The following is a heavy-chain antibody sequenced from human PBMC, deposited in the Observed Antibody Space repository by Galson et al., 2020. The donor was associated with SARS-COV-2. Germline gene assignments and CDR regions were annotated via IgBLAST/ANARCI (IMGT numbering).Heavy chain of an antibody. V-gene: IGHV3-30*04. CDR3: ARDYYDSSGYTVGMDV. Sequence: GGSLRLSCAASGFTFSSYAMHWVRQAPGKGLEWVAVISYDGSNKYYADSVKSRFTISRDNSKNTLYLQMNSLRAEDTAVYYCARDYYDSSGYTVGMDVCGQGTTVTVS. J-gene: IGHJ6*02. CDR1: GFTFSSYA. CDR2: ISYDGSNK. D-gene: IGHD3-22*01.